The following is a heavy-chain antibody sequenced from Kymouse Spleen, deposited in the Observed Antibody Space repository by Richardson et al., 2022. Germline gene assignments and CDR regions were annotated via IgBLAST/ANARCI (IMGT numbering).Heavy chain of an antibody. Sequence: QVQLQQWGAGLLKPSETLSLTCAVYGGSFSGYYWSWIRQPPGKGLEWIGEINHSGSTNYNPSLKSRVTISVDTSKNQFSLKLSSVTAADTAVYYCARVGLRPFYYYYYGMDVWGQGTTVTVSS. V-gene: IGHV4-34*01. CDR2: INHSGST. CDR1: GGSFSGYY. CDR3: ARVGLRPFYYYYYGMDV. J-gene: IGHJ6*02. D-gene: IGHD4-17*01,IGHD4-23*01.